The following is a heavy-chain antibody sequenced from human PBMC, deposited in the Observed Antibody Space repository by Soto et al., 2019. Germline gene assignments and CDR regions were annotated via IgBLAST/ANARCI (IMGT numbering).Heavy chain of an antibody. V-gene: IGHV1-46*01. J-gene: IGHJ6*02. CDR1: GYTFTSYY. CDR3: ARTYYYGSGSYPYYYGMAV. D-gene: IGHD3-10*01. CDR2: INPSGGST. Sequence: QVQLVQSGAEVKKPGASVKVSCKASGYTFTSYYMHWVRQAPGQGLEWMGIINPSGGSTSYAQKVPARVTTTRDTSTSTVYMELSSLRSEDTAVYYCARTYYYGSGSYPYYYGMAVWGQGTTVTVSS.